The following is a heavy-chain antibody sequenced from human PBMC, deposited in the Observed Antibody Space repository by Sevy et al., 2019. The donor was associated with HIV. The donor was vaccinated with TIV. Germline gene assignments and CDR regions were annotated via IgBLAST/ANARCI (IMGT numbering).Heavy chain of an antibody. Sequence: GESLKISCAASGFTFSSYGMHWVRQAPGKGLEWVAVIWYDGSNKYYADSVKGRFTISRDNSKNTLYLQMNSLRAEDTAVYYCAKSPYGSGSYYNDYWGQGTLVTVSS. J-gene: IGHJ4*02. V-gene: IGHV3-33*06. D-gene: IGHD3-10*01. CDR3: AKSPYGSGSYYNDY. CDR2: IWYDGSNK. CDR1: GFTFSSYG.